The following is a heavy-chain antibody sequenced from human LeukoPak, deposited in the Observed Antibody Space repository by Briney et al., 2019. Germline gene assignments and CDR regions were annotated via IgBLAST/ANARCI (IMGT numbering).Heavy chain of an antibody. CDR3: ARVQPGNGWYNDAEYFQH. CDR1: GGSISSSSYY. V-gene: IGHV4-39*07. Sequence: SVTLSLTCTVSGGSISSSSYYWGWIRQPPGKGLEWIGSIYYSGSTYYNPSLKSRVTISVDTSKNQFSLKLSSVTAADTAVYYCARVQPGNGWYNDAEYFQHWGQGTLVTVSS. D-gene: IGHD6-19*01. J-gene: IGHJ1*01. CDR2: IYYSGST.